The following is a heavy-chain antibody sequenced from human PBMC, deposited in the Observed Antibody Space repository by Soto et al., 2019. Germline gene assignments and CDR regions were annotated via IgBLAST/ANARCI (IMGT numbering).Heavy chain of an antibody. V-gene: IGHV1-45*02. CDR3: ARSRSYGSSYDL. CDR1: GYTFTSYG. D-gene: IGHD5-12*01. J-gene: IGHJ4*02. Sequence: SVKVSCKASGYTFTSYGISWVRQAPGQALEWMGWITPFNGNTNYAQKFQDRVTITRDRSMSTAYMELSSLRSEDTAMYYCARSRSYGSSYDLWGQGTLVTVSS. CDR2: ITPFNGNT.